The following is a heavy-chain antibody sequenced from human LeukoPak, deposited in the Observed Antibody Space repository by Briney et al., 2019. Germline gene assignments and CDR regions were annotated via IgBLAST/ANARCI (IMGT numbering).Heavy chain of an antibody. CDR2: IYYSGST. D-gene: IGHD3-9*01. CDR1: GGSMNSYY. CDR3: ARHVWLQPFDY. V-gene: IGHV4-59*08. J-gene: IGHJ4*02. Sequence: SETLSLTCSASGGSMNSYYWSWIRQSPGKGLEWIGYIYYSGSTNYNPSLKSRVTISVDTSKNQFSLKLSSVTAADTAVYYCARHVWLQPFDYWGQGTLVTVSS.